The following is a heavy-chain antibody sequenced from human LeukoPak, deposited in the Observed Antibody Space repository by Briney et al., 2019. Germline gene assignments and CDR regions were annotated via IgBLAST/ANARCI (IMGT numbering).Heavy chain of an antibody. J-gene: IGHJ4*02. CDR3: TRQYSSGRGDFDY. CDR2: IYCSGST. D-gene: IGHD6-19*01. V-gene: IGHV4-39*01. Sequence: PSETLSLTCTVSGGSISSSSYYWGWIRQPPGKGLEWIGSIYCSGSTYYSPSLKSRITISVDTSKNQFSLKMSSVTAADTALYYCTRQYSSGRGDFDYWGQGTLVTVSS. CDR1: GGSISSSSYY.